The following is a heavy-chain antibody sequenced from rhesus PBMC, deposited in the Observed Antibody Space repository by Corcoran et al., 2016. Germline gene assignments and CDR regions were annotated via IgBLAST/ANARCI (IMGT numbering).Heavy chain of an antibody. V-gene: IGHV4-80*01. D-gene: IGHD6-31*01. CDR2: INENGDKT. CDR1: GASISHNW. J-gene: IGHJ4*01. Sequence: QVQLQESGPGLVKPSETLSLTCGVSGASISHNWWSWIRQAPGGGLEWLGEINENGDKTYSNPSLQGHITISKDPSTNQFSLKLTSLTAADTAVYFCARDVAGESTAWYFFDYWGQGVLVTVSS. CDR3: ARDVAGESTAWYFFDY.